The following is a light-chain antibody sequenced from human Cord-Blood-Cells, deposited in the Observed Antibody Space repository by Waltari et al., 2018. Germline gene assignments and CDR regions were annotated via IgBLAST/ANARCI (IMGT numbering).Light chain of an antibody. J-gene: IGLJ2*01. CDR2: LNSDGSN. CDR1: SGHSSYA. CDR3: QTWRTGIWV. Sequence: QLVLTQSHSASASLGASVKLTSTLSSGHSSYAIAWHQQQPEKSPRYLMKLNSDGSNRKGDGIPDRFPGSRSGAERYLTSSSLQSEDVADYYCQTWRTGIWVFGGEARLTAL. V-gene: IGLV4-69*01.